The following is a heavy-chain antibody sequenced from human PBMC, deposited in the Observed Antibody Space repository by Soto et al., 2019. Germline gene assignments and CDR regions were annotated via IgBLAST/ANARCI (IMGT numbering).Heavy chain of an antibody. CDR2: INSNGGST. J-gene: IGHJ4*02. V-gene: IGHV3-23*01. CDR1: GFTFSRYV. CDR3: ARVPDLDYCSRTSCLYYFDY. Sequence: EVQLLESGGGLVQPGGSLRLSCVASGFTFSRYVITWVRQAPGKGLEWVSTINSNGGSTYYTDSVKGRFTISRDNSKNSLYLQMIGLRAEDTAVYFCARVPDLDYCSRTSCLYYFDYWGQGALVTVSS. D-gene: IGHD2-2*01.